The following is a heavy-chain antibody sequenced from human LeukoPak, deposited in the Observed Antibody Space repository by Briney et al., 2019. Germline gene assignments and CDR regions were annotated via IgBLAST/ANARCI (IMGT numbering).Heavy chain of an antibody. CDR1: GFTFSSYA. Sequence: PGGSLRLSCAASGFTFSSYAMSWVRQAPGKGLEWVSAISGGGGSTYYADSVKGRFTISRDNSKNTLYLQMDTLRAEDTAVYYCAKAVAGRPDDYWGQGTLVTVSS. J-gene: IGHJ4*02. CDR2: ISGGGGST. V-gene: IGHV3-23*01. CDR3: AKAVAGRPDDY. D-gene: IGHD6-19*01.